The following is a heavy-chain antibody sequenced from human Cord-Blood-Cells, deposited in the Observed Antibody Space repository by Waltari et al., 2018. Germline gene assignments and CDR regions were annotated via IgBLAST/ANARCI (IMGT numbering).Heavy chain of an antibody. Sequence: QVQLQESGPGLVKPSEPLSLTCTVSGGSFSIYYWSWIRQPPGKGLEWIGYIYYSGSTNYNPSLKSRVTISVDTSKNQFSLKLSSVTAADTAVYYCARQSSGSGDFDYWGQGTLVTVSS. CDR3: ARQSSGSGDFDY. J-gene: IGHJ4*02. CDR2: IYYSGST. V-gene: IGHV4-59*08. CDR1: GGSFSIYY. D-gene: IGHD7-27*01.